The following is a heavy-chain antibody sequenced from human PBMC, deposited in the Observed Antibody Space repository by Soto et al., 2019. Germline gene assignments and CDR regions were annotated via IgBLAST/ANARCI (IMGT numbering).Heavy chain of an antibody. CDR1: GGTFSSYA. Sequence: QVQLVQSGAEVKKPGSSVKVSCKASGGTFSSYAISWVRQAPGQGLEWMGGIIPIFGTANYAQKFQGRVTITADESTSADYMELSSLRSEDTAVYYCARIGSSSWFNWFDPWGQGTLVTVSS. D-gene: IGHD6-13*01. J-gene: IGHJ5*02. CDR3: ARIGSSSWFNWFDP. V-gene: IGHV1-69*12. CDR2: IIPIFGTA.